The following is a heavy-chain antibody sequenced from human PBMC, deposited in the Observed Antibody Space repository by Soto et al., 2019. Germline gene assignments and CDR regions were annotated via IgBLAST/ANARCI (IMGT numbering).Heavy chain of an antibody. CDR1: GFTFSTYS. V-gene: IGHV3-21*01. D-gene: IGHD3-10*01. CDR3: ARGPPGYYYGSGKAGPSYYYYYGMDV. Sequence: GGSLRLSCVGSGFTFSTYSINWVRQAPGKGLEWVSSIRSSSYIYYADSVKGRFTISRDNAKNSLYLQMNSLRAEDTAVYYCARGPPGYYYGSGKAGPSYYYYYGMDVWGQGTTVTVSS. CDR2: IRSSSYI. J-gene: IGHJ6*02.